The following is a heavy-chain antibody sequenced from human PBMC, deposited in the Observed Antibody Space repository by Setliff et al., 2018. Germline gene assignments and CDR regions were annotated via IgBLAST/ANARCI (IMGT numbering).Heavy chain of an antibody. J-gene: IGHJ4*02. CDR2: ISGYNSNT. CDR1: GFTFKTYS. D-gene: IGHD5-18*01. Sequence: GASVNVSCKASGFTFKTYSFSWIRQAPGQGLEWVGWISGYNSNTIYAQNFQGRVTMTTDASTNTAYMELRSLGSDDTAVYYCATFRGYTYGYDYWGQGTLVTVSS. CDR3: ATFRGYTYGYDY. V-gene: IGHV1-18*01.